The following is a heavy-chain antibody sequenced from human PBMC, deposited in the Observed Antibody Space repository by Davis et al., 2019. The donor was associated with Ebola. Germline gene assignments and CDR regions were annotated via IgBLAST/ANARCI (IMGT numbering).Heavy chain of an antibody. J-gene: IGHJ4*02. CDR2: ITGSGGST. CDR1: GFSFSSYG. D-gene: IGHD3-3*01. CDR3: AKQNSIFGVAPSDS. V-gene: IGHV3-23*01. Sequence: PGGSLRLSCVASGFSFSSYGMIWVRQAPGKGLEWVSGITGSGGSTKYADSVRGRFTISRDNFKNTLYLQMSSLRAEDTAVYYCAKQNSIFGVAPSDSWGQGTLVTVSS.